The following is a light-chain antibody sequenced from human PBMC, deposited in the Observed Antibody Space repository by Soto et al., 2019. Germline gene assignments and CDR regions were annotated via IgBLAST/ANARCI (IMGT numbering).Light chain of an antibody. J-gene: IGLJ1*01. CDR2: EVR. V-gene: IGLV2-14*02. CDR1: SSDVGSYNL. Sequence: QSALTQPASVSGSPGQSITISCTGTSSDVGSYNLVSWYQHHPGKTPKLMIYEVRNRPSGVSSRFSGSKSGNTASLTISGLQAEDEADYYCISYTGSDTSYVFGTGTKLTVL. CDR3: ISYTGSDTSYV.